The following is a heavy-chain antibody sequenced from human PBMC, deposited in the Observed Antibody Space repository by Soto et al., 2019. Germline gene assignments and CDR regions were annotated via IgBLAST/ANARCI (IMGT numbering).Heavy chain of an antibody. Sequence: EVQLVESGGGLVQPGGSLRLSCAASGFTFSSYWMHWVRQAPGKGLVWVSRINSDGSSTSYADSVKGRFTISRDNAKNTLYRQMNSLRAEDTAVYYCARDSSDYGDYAVGSIWGQGTLVTVSS. CDR1: GFTFSSYW. CDR2: INSDGSST. V-gene: IGHV3-74*01. J-gene: IGHJ4*02. D-gene: IGHD4-17*01. CDR3: ARDSSDYGDYAVGSI.